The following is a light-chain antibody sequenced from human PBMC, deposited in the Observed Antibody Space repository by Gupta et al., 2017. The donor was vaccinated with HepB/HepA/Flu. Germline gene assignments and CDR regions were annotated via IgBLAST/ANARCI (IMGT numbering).Light chain of an antibody. J-gene: IGKJ4*01. CDR1: QSVTSN. CDR2: AAS. V-gene: IGKV3-15*01. Sequence: ENVMTQSPATLSVSPGERATLSCRASQSVTSNLAWYQQKPGQAPRLLIYAASTRAAGTPDRFRGSGSGTDFTLTISSLQSEDFAVYYCQQYNDWHPTCGGGTKVEIK. CDR3: QQYNDWHPT.